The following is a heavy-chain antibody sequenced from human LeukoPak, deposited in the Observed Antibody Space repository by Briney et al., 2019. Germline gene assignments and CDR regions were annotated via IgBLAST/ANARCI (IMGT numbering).Heavy chain of an antibody. CDR1: GFTFSSYG. J-gene: IGHJ6*02. V-gene: IGHV3-30*18. Sequence: GGSLRLSCAASGFTFSSYGMHWVRQAPGKGLEWVAVISYDGSNKYYVDSMKGRFTISRDNSKNTLYLQMNSLRAEDTAVYYCAKDYTGYFGMDVWGQGTTVTVSS. CDR3: AKDYTGYFGMDV. CDR2: ISYDGSNK.